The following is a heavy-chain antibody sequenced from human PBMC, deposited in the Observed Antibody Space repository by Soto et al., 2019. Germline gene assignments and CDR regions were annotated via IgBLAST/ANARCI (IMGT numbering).Heavy chain of an antibody. J-gene: IGHJ5*02. CDR1: GGSFSGYY. CDR3: AREVLRYFDWLLPYNWFDP. D-gene: IGHD3-9*01. V-gene: IGHV4-34*01. CDR2: INHSGST. Sequence: SETLSLTCAVYGGSFSGYYWSWIRQPPGKGLEWIGEINHSGSTNYNPSLKSRVTISVDTSKNQYSLKLSSVTAADTAVYYCAREVLRYFDWLLPYNWFDPWGQGTLVTVSS.